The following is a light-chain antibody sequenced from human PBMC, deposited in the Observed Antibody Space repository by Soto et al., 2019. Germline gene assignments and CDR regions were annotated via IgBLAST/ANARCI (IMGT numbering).Light chain of an antibody. CDR3: SSYTSSSTYVV. V-gene: IGLV2-14*01. CDR1: SSDVGGYNY. Sequence: QSALTQPASVSGSPGQSITISCTGTSSDVGGYNYVSWYQQHPGKAPKLMIYDVSNRPSGVSNSFSGSTSGNTASLTISGLQAEDEADYYCSSYTSSSTYVVFGGGTKLTVL. CDR2: DVS. J-gene: IGLJ2*01.